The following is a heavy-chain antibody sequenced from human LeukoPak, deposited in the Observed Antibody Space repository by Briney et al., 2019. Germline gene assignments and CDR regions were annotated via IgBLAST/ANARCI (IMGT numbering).Heavy chain of an antibody. D-gene: IGHD1-26*01. CDR1: GFTFSDYD. CDR3: AKLHGLNSAY. CDR2: ISGSGGST. J-gene: IGHJ4*02. V-gene: IGHV3-23*01. Sequence: GGSLRLSCAASGFTFSDYDMNWVRQAPGKGLEWVSTISGSGGSTYYAGSVKGRFTISRDNSKNTLYLQMNSLRAEDRAVYYCAKLHGLNSAYGGQGTLVTVSS.